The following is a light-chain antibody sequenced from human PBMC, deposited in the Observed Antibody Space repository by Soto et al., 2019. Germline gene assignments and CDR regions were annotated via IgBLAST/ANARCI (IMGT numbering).Light chain of an antibody. CDR3: CSYAGSYTYV. J-gene: IGLJ1*01. CDR2: DVS. CDR1: SSDVGAYSY. V-gene: IGLV2-11*01. Sequence: QSALTQPRSVSGSPGQSVTLSCTGTSSDVGAYSYVSWFQQHPDKAPKLMVYDVSKRPSGVPDRFSGSKSGNTASLTISGLQAEDEADYYCCSYAGSYTYVFGTGTQLTVL.